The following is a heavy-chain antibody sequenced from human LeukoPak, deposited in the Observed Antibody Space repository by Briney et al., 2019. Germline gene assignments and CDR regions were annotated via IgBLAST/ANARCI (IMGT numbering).Heavy chain of an antibody. CDR1: GGTFSSYV. CDR2: IIPIFGTA. CDR3: ARGFISHYTVHMDV. D-gene: IGHD2-2*02. J-gene: IGHJ6*03. V-gene: IGHV1-69*05. Sequence: SVKVSCKASGGTFSSYVISWVRQAPGQGLEWMGGIIPIFGTANYAQKFQGRVTMTRNTSISTAYMELSSLRSEDTAVYYCARGFISHYTVHMDVWGKGTTVTISS.